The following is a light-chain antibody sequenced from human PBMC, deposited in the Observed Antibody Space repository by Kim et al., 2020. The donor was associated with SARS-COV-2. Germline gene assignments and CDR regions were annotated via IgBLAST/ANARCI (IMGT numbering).Light chain of an antibody. CDR3: NSRDTNDNVV. V-gene: IGLV3-19*01. CDR1: SLNSYY. CDR2: VKN. Sequence: VALGPTVRITCQGNSLNSYYATWYQQKPGPPPILVIYVKNNRPSGIPDRFSGSSSGNTASLTITGTQAGDEADYYCNSRDTNDNVVFGGGTKLTVL. J-gene: IGLJ2*01.